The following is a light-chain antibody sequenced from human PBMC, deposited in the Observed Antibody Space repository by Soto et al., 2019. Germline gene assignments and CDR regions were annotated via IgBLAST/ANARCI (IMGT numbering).Light chain of an antibody. J-gene: IGKJ4*01. CDR1: QSVRNNY. Sequence: DIVLTQSPGTLSLSPGEGATLSCRASQSVRNNYLAWYQQKPGQTPRLLIYAASNRAPDIPDSFTASGSGTDFTRTIIRLEPEDFAVYYCQQYGTSRLTFGGGTKLDIK. CDR2: AAS. V-gene: IGKV3-20*01. CDR3: QQYGTSRLT.